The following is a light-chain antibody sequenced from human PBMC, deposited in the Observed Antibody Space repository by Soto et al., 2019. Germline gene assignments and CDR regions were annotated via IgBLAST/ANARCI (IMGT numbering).Light chain of an antibody. CDR3: QQYDNLPLT. CDR1: QDIKNY. Sequence: DIQMTQSPSSLSASVGDRVTITCQASQDIKNYLNWYQQKSGKAPKLLIYDASDLETGVPSRFSRSGSGTDFTFTINSLQPEDIATYYCQQYDNLPLTFGGGTKVEIK. CDR2: DAS. J-gene: IGKJ4*01. V-gene: IGKV1-33*01.